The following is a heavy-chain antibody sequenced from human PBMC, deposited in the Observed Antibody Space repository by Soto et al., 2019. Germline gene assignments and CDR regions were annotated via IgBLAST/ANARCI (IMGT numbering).Heavy chain of an antibody. Sequence: QVQLQESGPGLVRPSQTLSLTCTVSNGSIDNTDFFWNWIRQHPGRGLEWIGYISYSGKTFYNPSLQSRVSMSLDTSTNQFSLKLSSVTAADTAVYFCARHLSGDYPNANWFDPWGQGTLVTVSS. CDR1: NGSIDNTDFF. J-gene: IGHJ5*02. V-gene: IGHV4-31*03. D-gene: IGHD4-17*01. CDR3: ARHLSGDYPNANWFDP. CDR2: ISYSGKT.